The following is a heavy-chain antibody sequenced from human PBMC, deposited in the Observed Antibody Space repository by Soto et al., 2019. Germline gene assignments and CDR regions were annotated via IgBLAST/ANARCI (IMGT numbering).Heavy chain of an antibody. CDR2: IYYSGST. CDR3: ARLNSSGWYGFYYFDY. CDR1: GGSISSSSYY. J-gene: IGHJ4*02. V-gene: IGHV4-39*01. D-gene: IGHD6-19*01. Sequence: SETLSLTCTVSGGSISSSSYYWGWIRQPPGKGLEWIGSIYYSGSTYYNPSLKSRVTISVDTSKNQFSLKLSSVTAADTAVYYCARLNSSGWYGFYYFDYWGQGTLVTVSS.